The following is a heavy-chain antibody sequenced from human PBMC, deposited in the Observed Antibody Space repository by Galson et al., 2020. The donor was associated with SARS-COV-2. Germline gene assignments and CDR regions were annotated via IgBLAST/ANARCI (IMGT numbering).Heavy chain of an antibody. V-gene: IGHV3-30*04. CDR1: GFTFSIYA. CDR2: ISYADGDGP. D-gene: IGHD3-10*01. Sequence: GGSLRLSCATSGFTFSIYAMHWVRQAPGKGLEWVAVISYADGDGPHYADSVKGRFTISRDDSKNTVYLQMDRLRVEDTAVYYCARDPGGNYYVNWFDPWGQGTLVTVSS. CDR3: ARDPGGNYYVNWFDP. J-gene: IGHJ5*02.